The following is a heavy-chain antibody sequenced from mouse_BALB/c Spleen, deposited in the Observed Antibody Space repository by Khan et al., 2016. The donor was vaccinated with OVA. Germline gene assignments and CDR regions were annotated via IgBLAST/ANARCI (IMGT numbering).Heavy chain of an antibody. Sequence: QLEESGPGLVKPSQSLSLTCTVTGYSITSDYAWNWIRQFPGNKLEWMGYISYSGNTKYNPSLNSRISITRATSKNQFFLQLNSVTTENTATYSCARIYGGDFDYWGQGTTLTVSS. J-gene: IGHJ2*01. CDR1: GYSITSDYA. V-gene: IGHV3-2*02. CDR3: ARIYGGDFDY. D-gene: IGHD1-1*01. CDR2: ISYSGNT.